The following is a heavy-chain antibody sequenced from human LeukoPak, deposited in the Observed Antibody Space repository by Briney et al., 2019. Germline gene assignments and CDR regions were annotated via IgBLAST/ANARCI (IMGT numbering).Heavy chain of an antibody. CDR1: GFTFSSYA. D-gene: IGHD1-26*01. J-gene: IGHJ6*02. CDR2: ITDDGSNK. V-gene: IGHV3-30*04. Sequence: GGSLRLSCAASGFTFSSYAMHWVRQTPGKGLEWVAAITDDGSNKYYADSVKGRFTISRDNSKTTLYLQMNSLRAEDTAVYYCARAGRPGSHYYFYGMDVWPEDPTVSV. CDR3: ARAGRPGSHYYFYGMDV.